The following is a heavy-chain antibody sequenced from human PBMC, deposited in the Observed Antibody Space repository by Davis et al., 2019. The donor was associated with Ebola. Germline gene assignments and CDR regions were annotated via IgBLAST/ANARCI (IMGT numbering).Heavy chain of an antibody. V-gene: IGHV1-69*05. J-gene: IGHJ4*02. D-gene: IGHD3-9*01. CDR1: GGTFSSFA. CDR2: IIPMFRSP. CDR3: VRDFSDILTGSPYY. Sequence: SVKVSCKASGGTFSSFAVGWVRQAPGQGLEWMGGIIPMFRSPHYAQKFQGRITMTRDTSTSTVYMALSSLRSEDTAVYYCVRDFSDILTGSPYYWGQGTLVTVSS.